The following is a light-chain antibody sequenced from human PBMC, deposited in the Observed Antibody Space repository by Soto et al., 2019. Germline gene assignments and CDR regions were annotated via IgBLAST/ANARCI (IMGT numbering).Light chain of an antibody. J-gene: IGKJ1*01. CDR3: QQYGTYLWT. V-gene: IGKV3-20*01. CDR1: QTVRNNY. CDR2: DAS. Sequence: EFVLTQSPGTLSLSPGERATLSCRASQTVRNNYLAWYQQKPGQAPRLLIYDASSRATGIPDRFSGGGSGTDLTLTISSLQPDDFATYYCQQYGTYLWTFGQGTKVDIK.